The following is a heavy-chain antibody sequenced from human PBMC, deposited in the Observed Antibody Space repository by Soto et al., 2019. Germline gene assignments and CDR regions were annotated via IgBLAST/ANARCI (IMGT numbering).Heavy chain of an antibody. CDR1: GFTLSNHW. V-gene: IGHV3-74*01. CDR3: ARGQSSSTRLDS. CDR2: INGDGRTM. Sequence: GGSLRLSCAASGFTLSNHWMHWVRQAPGKGLVWVSRINGDGRTMNYADSVKGRFTISRDDAKNTLYLQMSSLGAYDTAVYHCARGQSSSTRLDSWGQGTLVTVSS. J-gene: IGHJ4*02. D-gene: IGHD2-2*01.